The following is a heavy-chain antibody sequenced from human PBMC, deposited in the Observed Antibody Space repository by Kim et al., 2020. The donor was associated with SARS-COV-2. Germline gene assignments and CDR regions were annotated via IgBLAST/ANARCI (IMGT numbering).Heavy chain of an antibody. V-gene: IGHV4-38-2*02. Sequence: SETLSLTCTVSGYSISSGYYWGWIRQPPGKGLEWIGSIYHSGSTYYNPSLKSRVTISVDTSKNQFSLKLSSVTAADTAVYYCARLHLISGVDYWGQGTLVTVSS. D-gene: IGHD6-19*01. J-gene: IGHJ4*02. CDR2: IYHSGST. CDR3: ARLHLISGVDY. CDR1: GYSISSGYY.